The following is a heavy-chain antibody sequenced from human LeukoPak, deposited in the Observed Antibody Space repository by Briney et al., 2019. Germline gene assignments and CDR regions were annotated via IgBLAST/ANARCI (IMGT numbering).Heavy chain of an antibody. CDR2: ISGSGGST. Sequence: GGSLRLSCAASGFTFSSYAMSWVRQAPGKGLEWVSAISGSGGSTYYADSVEGRFTISRDNSKNTLYLQMTSLRAEDTAVYYCAKAGVAGTTLDAFDIWGQGTMVTVSS. V-gene: IGHV3-23*01. J-gene: IGHJ3*02. CDR1: GFTFSSYA. CDR3: AKAGVAGTTLDAFDI. D-gene: IGHD6-19*01.